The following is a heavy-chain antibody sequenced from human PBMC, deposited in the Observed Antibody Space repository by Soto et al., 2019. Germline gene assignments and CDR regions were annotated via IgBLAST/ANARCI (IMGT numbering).Heavy chain of an antibody. CDR3: ARGGARLLWFGELSIPFDY. D-gene: IGHD3-10*01. CDR1: GGSFSGYY. V-gene: IGHV4-34*01. Sequence: ASETLSLTCAVYGGSFSGYYWSWIRQPPGKGLEWIGEINHSGSTNYNPSLKSRVTISVDTSKNQFSLKLSSVTAADTAVYYCARGGARLLWFGELSIPFDYWGQGTLVTVSS. J-gene: IGHJ4*02. CDR2: INHSGST.